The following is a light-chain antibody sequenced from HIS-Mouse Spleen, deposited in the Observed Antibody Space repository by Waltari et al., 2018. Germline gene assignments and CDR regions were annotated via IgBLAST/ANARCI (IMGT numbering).Light chain of an antibody. CDR3: QQYGSSPPYT. J-gene: IGKJ2*01. CDR2: GAS. CDR1: QSVSSSY. V-gene: IGKV3-20*01. Sequence: EIVLTQYPGTLSLSPGERATLSCRASQSVSSSYLAWYQQKPGQATRLLIYGASSRATGIPDRFSGSGSGTDFTLTISRLEPEDFAVYYCQQYGSSPPYTFGQGTKLEIK.